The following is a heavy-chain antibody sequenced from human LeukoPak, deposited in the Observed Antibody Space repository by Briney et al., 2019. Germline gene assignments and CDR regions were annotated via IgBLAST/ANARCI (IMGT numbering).Heavy chain of an antibody. CDR3: ARDVVTEVVTLTTTDS. CDR1: GFTFSSYS. Sequence: PGGSLRPSCAVSGFTFSSYSMNWVRQAPGKGLEWVSSISSSSSYIYYADSVKGRFTVSRDNAKNSLYLQMNSLKAEDTAVYYCARDVVTEVVTLTTTDSWGQGTLVTVSS. CDR2: ISSSSSYI. V-gene: IGHV3-21*06. J-gene: IGHJ4*02. D-gene: IGHD2-21*02.